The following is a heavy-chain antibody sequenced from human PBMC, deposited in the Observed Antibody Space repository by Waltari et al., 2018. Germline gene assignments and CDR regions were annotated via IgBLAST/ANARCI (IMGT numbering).Heavy chain of an antibody. J-gene: IGHJ3*02. D-gene: IGHD7-27*01. Sequence: EVQLVESGGGLVQPGGSLRLSCAASAFTFISYWMSWVRQAPGKGMEWVANIKQDGSEKYYVDSVKGRFTISRDNAKNSLYLQMNSLRAEDTAVYYCARVRGHWVDAFDIWGQGTMVTVSS. V-gene: IGHV3-7*01. CDR2: IKQDGSEK. CDR1: AFTFISYW. CDR3: ARVRGHWVDAFDI.